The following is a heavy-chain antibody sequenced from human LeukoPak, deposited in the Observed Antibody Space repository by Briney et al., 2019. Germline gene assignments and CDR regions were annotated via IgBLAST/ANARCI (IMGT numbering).Heavy chain of an antibody. CDR1: GFTFSSYG. J-gene: IGHJ6*02. CDR2: IWYDGSNK. Sequence: GRSLRLSCAASGFTFSSYGMHWVRQAPGKGLEWVAVIWYDGSNKYYADSVKGRFTISRDNSKNTLYLQMNSLRAEDTAVYYCAREGAGYYYYGMDVWGQGTTVTVSS. D-gene: IGHD6-19*01. CDR3: AREGAGYYYYGMDV. V-gene: IGHV3-33*01.